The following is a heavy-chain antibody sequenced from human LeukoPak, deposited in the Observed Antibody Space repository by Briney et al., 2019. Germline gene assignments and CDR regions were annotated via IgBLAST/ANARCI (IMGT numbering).Heavy chain of an antibody. D-gene: IGHD3-10*01. J-gene: IGHJ5*02. V-gene: IGHV4-34*01. CDR1: EFTFVRYA. CDR3: ARGSVYGSGRWNWFDP. CDR2: INHSGST. Sequence: GSLRLSCAASEFTFVRYAMNWVRQPPGKGLEWIGEINHSGSTNYNPSLKSRVTISVDTSKNQFSLKLSSVTAADTAVYYCARGSVYGSGRWNWFDPWGQGTLVTVSS.